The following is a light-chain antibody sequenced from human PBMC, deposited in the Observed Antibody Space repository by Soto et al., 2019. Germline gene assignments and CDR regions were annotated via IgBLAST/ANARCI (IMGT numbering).Light chain of an antibody. Sequence: QSALTQPASVSGSPGQSITISCTGTSSDVGAYNYVSWYQQHPGKAPKLMIYEVNYRPSGVSNRFSGSKSGITASLTISGLQAEDEADYYCSSYASTSTAVFGSGTKVTV. V-gene: IGLV2-14*01. CDR2: EVN. J-gene: IGLJ1*01. CDR3: SSYASTSTAV. CDR1: SSDVGAYNY.